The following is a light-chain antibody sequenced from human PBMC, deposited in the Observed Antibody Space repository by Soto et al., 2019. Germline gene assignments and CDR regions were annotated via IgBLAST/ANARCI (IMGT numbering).Light chain of an antibody. J-gene: IGLJ2*01. CDR1: SSDVGGYNY. Sequence: QSVLTQPRSVSGSPGQSVTISCIGTSSDVGGYNYVSWYQQHPGKAPKLTIHDVSKRPSGVPDRFSGSKSGNTASLTISGLQAEDEADYYCCSYAGSYGVVFGGGTKLTVL. CDR3: CSYAGSYGVV. V-gene: IGLV2-11*01. CDR2: DVS.